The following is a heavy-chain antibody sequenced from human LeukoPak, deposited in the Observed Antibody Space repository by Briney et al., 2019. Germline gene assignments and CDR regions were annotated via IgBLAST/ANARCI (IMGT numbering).Heavy chain of an antibody. CDR1: GVTLSSYA. J-gene: IGHJ5*02. V-gene: IGHV3-23*01. CDR3: ARDGIVATIDWFDP. CDR2: IIGSGGSA. Sequence: RGSLRLSCAPSGVTLSSYAMSRGREAPGRGLGWGSAIIGSGGSAYYADSVTGGFTTSRDNSKNTLYLQMNSLRAEDKAVYYCARDGIVATIDWFDPWGLGTLVTVSS. D-gene: IGHD5-12*01.